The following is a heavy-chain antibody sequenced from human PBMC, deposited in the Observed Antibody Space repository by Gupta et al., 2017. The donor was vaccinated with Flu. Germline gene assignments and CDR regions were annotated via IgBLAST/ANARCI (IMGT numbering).Heavy chain of an antibody. CDR2: SRSKTYGGTT. V-gene: IGHV3-49*03. CDR3: TSWEYGGQVLGY. Sequence: EVQLVESGGGLVQLGRTLRLSCNVTGFTFGDYAMTWLRQAPGKGLEGVGFSRSKTYGGTTEYAASVKGSFSISGDDCKSNAYLEMKNLRTDDTGVYYCTSWEYGGQVLGYWGQGTLVTVSS. D-gene: IGHD1-26*01. CDR1: GFTFGDYA. J-gene: IGHJ4*02.